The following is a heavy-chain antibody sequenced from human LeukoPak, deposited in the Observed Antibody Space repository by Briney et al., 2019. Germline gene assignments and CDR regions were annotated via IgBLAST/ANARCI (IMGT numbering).Heavy chain of an antibody. J-gene: IGHJ5*02. CDR3: ARHRSGSSWFAP. CDR2: IFDSGTT. Sequence: SETLSLTCTVSGGSISSYYWSWIRQPPGKGLEWIGYIFDSGTTNYNPSLKSRVTISVDTSKSQFSLRLTSLTAADTAVYYCARHRSGSSWFAPWGQETLVTVSS. D-gene: IGHD6-19*01. CDR1: GGSISSYY. V-gene: IGHV4-59*08.